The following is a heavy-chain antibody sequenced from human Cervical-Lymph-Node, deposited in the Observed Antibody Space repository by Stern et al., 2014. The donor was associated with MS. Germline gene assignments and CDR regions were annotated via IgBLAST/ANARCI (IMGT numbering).Heavy chain of an antibody. V-gene: IGHV4-4*02. CDR2: IYHSGST. J-gene: IGHJ4*02. CDR3: ARNGGNYAFDY. D-gene: IGHD4-23*01. CDR1: GGSISSGYW. Sequence: QLQLQESGPGLVKPSGTLSLTCAVSGGSISSGYWRSWVRQPHGKGLEWYGEIYHSGSTNYIPSLKSLVTISVDTSKNHFSLKMNSVNAADTAVYYCARNGGNYAFDYWGQGTLVAVSS.